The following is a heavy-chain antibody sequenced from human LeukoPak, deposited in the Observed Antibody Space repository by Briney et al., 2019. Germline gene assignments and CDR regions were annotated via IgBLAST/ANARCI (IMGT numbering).Heavy chain of an antibody. CDR2: ISGSGGST. CDR3: AKEERYSSSWYTFDY. CDR1: GFTFSSYG. V-gene: IGHV3-23*01. D-gene: IGHD6-13*01. Sequence: GGSLRLSCAASGFTFSSYGMHWVRQAPGKGLEWVSAISGSGGSTYYADSVKGRFTISRDNSKNTLYLQMNSLRAEDTAVYYCAKEERYSSSWYTFDYWGQGTLVTVSS. J-gene: IGHJ4*02.